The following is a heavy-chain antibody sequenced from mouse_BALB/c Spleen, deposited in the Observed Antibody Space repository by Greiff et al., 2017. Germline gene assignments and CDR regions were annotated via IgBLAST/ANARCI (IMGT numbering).Heavy chain of an antibody. CDR1: DLAVFPIAF. V-gene: IGHV15-2*02. CDR3: IYYNYVGCAY. CDR2: ILPSIGRT. J-gene: IGHJ3*01. D-gene: IGHD2-4*01. Sequence: QVQLMESGSELRRPGSSVKLSCKDFDLAVFPIAFSWCVRQKPGHGFEWIGDILPSIGRTIYGEKFGDKATLDADTVSNTTFLELNSLTSEDSAIYTQIYYNYVGCAYWGQGTLVTVSA.